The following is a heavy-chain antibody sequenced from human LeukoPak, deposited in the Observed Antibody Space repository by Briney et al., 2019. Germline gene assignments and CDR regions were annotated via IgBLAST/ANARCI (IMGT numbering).Heavy chain of an antibody. CDR2: IYSSGST. D-gene: IGHD3-22*01. Sequence: SETLSLTCTVSGGSISSYHWSWIRQPPGKGLECVGYIYSSGSTNYNPSLKSRVTISVDTSKNQFSLKLSSVTAADTAVYYCARARNYYDSSGFYYEGDAFDIWGQGTMVTVSS. J-gene: IGHJ3*02. CDR3: ARARNYYDSSGFYYEGDAFDI. V-gene: IGHV4-59*01. CDR1: GGSISSYH.